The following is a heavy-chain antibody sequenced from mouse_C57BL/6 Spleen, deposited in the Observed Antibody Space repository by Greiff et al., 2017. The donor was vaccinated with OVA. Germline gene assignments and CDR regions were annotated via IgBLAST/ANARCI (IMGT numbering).Heavy chain of an antibody. CDR2: IHPSDSET. D-gene: IGHD2-3*01. CDR3: ARDGYYDAMDY. J-gene: IGHJ4*01. CDR1: GYTFTSYW. V-gene: IGHV1-52*01. Sequence: QVQLKQSGAELVRPGSSVKLSCKASGYTFTSYWMHWVKQRPIQGLEWIGNIHPSDSETHYNQKFKDKATLTVDKSSSTAYMQLSSLTSEDSAVYYCARDGYYDAMDYWGQGTSVTVSS.